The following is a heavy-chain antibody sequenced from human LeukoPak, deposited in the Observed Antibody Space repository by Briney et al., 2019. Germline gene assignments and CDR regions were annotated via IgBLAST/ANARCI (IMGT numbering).Heavy chain of an antibody. CDR2: IYPGDSDT. J-gene: IGHJ4*02. V-gene: IGHV5-51*01. Sequence: GESLRISCKGSGYSFTSYWIGWVRQMPGKGLEWMGIIYPGDSDTRYSPSFQGQVTISADKSTSTAYLQWSSRKASDTAMYYCARRSSGWYQDYWGQGTLVTVSS. CDR1: GYSFTSYW. CDR3: ARRSSGWYQDY. D-gene: IGHD6-19*01.